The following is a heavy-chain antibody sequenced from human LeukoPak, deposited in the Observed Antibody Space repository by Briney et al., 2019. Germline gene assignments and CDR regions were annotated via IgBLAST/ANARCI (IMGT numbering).Heavy chain of an antibody. V-gene: IGHV4-4*07. CDR1: GASISSYY. CDR2: IYTNGST. Sequence: SQTLSLTCPVAGASISSYYWSWIRQPAGKGLEWIGRIYTNGSTNYNPSLKRRVTMSVETSKNKCSLKLRSVTAADTAVYYWAREMKGLIDYWGQGTLVTVSP. CDR3: AREMKGLIDY. J-gene: IGHJ4*02. D-gene: IGHD4/OR15-4a*01.